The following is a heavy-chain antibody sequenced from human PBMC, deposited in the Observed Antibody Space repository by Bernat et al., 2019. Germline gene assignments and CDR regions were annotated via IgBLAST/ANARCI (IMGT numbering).Heavy chain of an antibody. Sequence: EVQLVESGGGLVKPGGSLRLSCAASGFTFSSYSMNWVRQAPGKGLEWLSYIIISSSPIYYADSVKGRFTVSRDNAKNSLYLQMHGLRVEDTAVYYCARVRSDDSSGFYFHFWGQGTQVTVSS. CDR3: ARVRSDDSSGFYFHF. D-gene: IGHD3-22*01. CDR2: IIISSSPI. V-gene: IGHV3-48*01. CDR1: GFTFSSYS. J-gene: IGHJ4*02.